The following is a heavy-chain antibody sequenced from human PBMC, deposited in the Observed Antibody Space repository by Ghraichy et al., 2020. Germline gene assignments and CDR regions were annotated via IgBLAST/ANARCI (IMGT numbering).Heavy chain of an antibody. D-gene: IGHD1-26*01. V-gene: IGHV4-59*08. Sequence: SETLSLTCTVSGGSISSYYWSWIRQPPGKGLEWIGYIYYSGSTNYNPSLKSRVTISVDTSKNQFSLKLSSVTASDTAVYYCARAGTRVGAIASWGQGTLVTVSS. CDR1: GGSISSYY. CDR2: IYYSGST. CDR3: ARAGTRVGAIAS. J-gene: IGHJ4*02.